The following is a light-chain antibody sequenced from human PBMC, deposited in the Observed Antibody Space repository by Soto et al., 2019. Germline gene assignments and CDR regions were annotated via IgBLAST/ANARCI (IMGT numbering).Light chain of an antibody. CDR3: QQYGISPRT. Sequence: EIVLTQSPRTLSLSPGERATLSCRASQSVTSSYLAWWQQKPGQAPRLLIYGASSRATGIPDRFSGSGSGTDFTLTISRLEPEDFAVYYCQQYGISPRTFGQGTKVDIK. J-gene: IGKJ1*01. V-gene: IGKV3-20*01. CDR2: GAS. CDR1: QSVTSSY.